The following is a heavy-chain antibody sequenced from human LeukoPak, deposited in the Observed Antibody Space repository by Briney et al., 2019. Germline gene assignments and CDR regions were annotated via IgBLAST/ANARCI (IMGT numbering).Heavy chain of an antibody. CDR3: ARSQGIAARPGDY. CDR2: MNPNSGNT. V-gene: IGHV1-8*03. Sequence: ASVKVSCRASGYTFTSYDINWVRQATGQGLEWMGWMNPNSGNTGYAQKFQGRVTITRNTSISTAYMELSSLRSEDTAVYYCARSQGIAARPGDYWGQGTLVTVSS. CDR1: GYTFTSYD. D-gene: IGHD6-6*01. J-gene: IGHJ4*02.